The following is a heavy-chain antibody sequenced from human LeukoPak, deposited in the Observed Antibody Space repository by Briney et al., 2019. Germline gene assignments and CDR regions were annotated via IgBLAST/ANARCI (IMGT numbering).Heavy chain of an antibody. CDR2: FYYSGST. J-gene: IGHJ4*02. Sequence: SETLSLTCTVSGGSITSSSYYWGWIRQPPGKGLEWIGSFYYSGSTYYNPSLKRRVTISIDTSKNQFSLKLSSVTAADTAVYYCARERREQLLPPYTRSLTYFDYWGQGTLVTVSS. CDR1: GGSITSSSYY. CDR3: ARERREQLLPPYTRSLTYFDY. V-gene: IGHV4-39*07. D-gene: IGHD2-15*01.